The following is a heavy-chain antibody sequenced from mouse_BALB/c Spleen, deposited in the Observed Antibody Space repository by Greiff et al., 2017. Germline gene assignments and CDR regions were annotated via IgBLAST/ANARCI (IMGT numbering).Heavy chain of an antibody. D-gene: IGHD1-1*01. V-gene: IGHV1-7*01. CDR1: GYTFTSYW. CDR3: ARSIYYGSSYGAMDY. J-gene: IGHJ4*01. Sequence: VMLVESGAELAKPGASVKMSCKASGYTFTSYWMHWVKQRPGQGLEWIGYINPSTGYTEYNQKFKDKATLTADKSSSTAYMQLSSLTSEDSAVYYCARSIYYGSSYGAMDYWGQGTSVTVSS. CDR2: INPSTGYT.